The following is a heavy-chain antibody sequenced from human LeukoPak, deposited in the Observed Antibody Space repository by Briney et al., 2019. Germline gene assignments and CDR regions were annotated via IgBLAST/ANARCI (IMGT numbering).Heavy chain of an antibody. Sequence: GGSLRLSCAASGFTFSSYYMNWVRQAPGKGLEWVSYISSSSSTIYYADSVKGRFTISRDNAKNTLYLQMNSLRDEDTAVYYCARDGRHDSSEDAFDIWGQGTMVTVSS. CDR3: ARDGRHDSSEDAFDI. V-gene: IGHV3-48*02. D-gene: IGHD3-22*01. CDR1: GFTFSSYY. J-gene: IGHJ3*02. CDR2: ISSSSSTI.